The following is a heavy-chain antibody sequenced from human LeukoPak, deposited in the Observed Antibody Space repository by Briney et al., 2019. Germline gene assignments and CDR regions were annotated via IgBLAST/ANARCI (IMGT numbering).Heavy chain of an antibody. Sequence: GGSLRLSCAASGFTFSSYGMHWVRQAPGKGLEWVSSISSSSSYIYYADSVKGRFTISRDNAKNSLYLQMNSLRAEDTAVYYCARDGYYYDSSGYDYGMDVWGQGTTVTVSS. D-gene: IGHD3-22*01. J-gene: IGHJ6*02. CDR1: GFTFSSYG. V-gene: IGHV3-21*01. CDR2: ISSSSSYI. CDR3: ARDGYYYDSSGYDYGMDV.